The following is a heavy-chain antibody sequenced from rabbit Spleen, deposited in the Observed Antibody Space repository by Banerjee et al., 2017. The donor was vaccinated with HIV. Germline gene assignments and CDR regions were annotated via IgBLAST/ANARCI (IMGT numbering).Heavy chain of an antibody. CDR3: ARDPAYSYGSGSAIPYL. CDR1: GFDFSSYG. D-gene: IGHD1-1*01. CDR2: IDPVFGIT. Sequence: QEQLVESGGGLVQPGGSLKLSCKASGFDFSSYGVSWVRQAPGKGLEWIGYIDPVFGITYYASWVNGRFTISSHNAQNTLYLQLNSLTVADTATYFCARDPAYSYGSGSAIPYLWGQGPWSPS. J-gene: IGHJ4*01. V-gene: IGHV1S47*01.